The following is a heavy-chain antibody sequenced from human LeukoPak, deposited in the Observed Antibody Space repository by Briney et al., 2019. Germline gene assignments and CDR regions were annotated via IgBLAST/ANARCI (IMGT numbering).Heavy chain of an antibody. J-gene: IGHJ3*02. D-gene: IGHD3-22*01. CDR3: ARQRDSFDI. CDR2: MNPNSGNI. V-gene: IGHV1-8*03. Sequence: ASVKVSCKASGYTFTSYDINWVRQATGQGLEWMGWMNPNSGNIDYAQKFQGRVTITRSTSMSTAYMELGSLRSEDTAVYYCARQRDSFDIWGQGTTVTVSS. CDR1: GYTFTSYD.